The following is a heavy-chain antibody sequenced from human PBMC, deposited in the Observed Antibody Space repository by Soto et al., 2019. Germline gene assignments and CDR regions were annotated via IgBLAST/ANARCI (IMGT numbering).Heavy chain of an antibody. CDR1: GFTFSSYW. D-gene: IGHD6-19*01. Sequence: PGGSLRLSCVASGFTFSSYWMSWVRQAPGKGLEWVANIKQDGSEKYYVDSVKDRFTISRDNAKNSLYLQMNSLRAEDSAVYYCARVYPGSGWPYDYYGMDVWGQGTTVTVS. CDR2: IKQDGSEK. CDR3: ARVYPGSGWPYDYYGMDV. J-gene: IGHJ6*02. V-gene: IGHV3-7*04.